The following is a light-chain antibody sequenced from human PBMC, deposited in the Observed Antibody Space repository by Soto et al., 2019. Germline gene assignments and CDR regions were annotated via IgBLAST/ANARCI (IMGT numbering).Light chain of an antibody. CDR2: AAS. V-gene: IGKV1-6*01. CDR3: LLDFRYFWA. Sequence: AIQLTQSPSSLYASVGDRVTITCRASQAIRTALGWYQQKPGKVPKLLIYAASILQSGVPSRCSGSGSGTDFTLTISSLQPEDFATYYCLLDFRYFWAFGQGTKVEIK. CDR1: QAIRTA. J-gene: IGKJ1*01.